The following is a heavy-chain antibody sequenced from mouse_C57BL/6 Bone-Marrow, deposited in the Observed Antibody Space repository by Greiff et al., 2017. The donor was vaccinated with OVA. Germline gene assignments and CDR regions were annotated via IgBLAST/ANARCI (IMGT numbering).Heavy chain of an antibody. CDR2: IDPSDSYT. CDR3: ARSPV. J-gene: IGHJ1*03. Sequence: QVQLQQPGAELVKPGASVKLSCKASGYTFTSYWMQWVKQRPGQGLEWIGEIDPSDSYTNYNQKFKGKATLTVDTSSSTAYMQLSSLKSEDSAVYYCARSPVWGTGTTVTVSA. CDR1: GYTFTSYW. V-gene: IGHV1-50*01.